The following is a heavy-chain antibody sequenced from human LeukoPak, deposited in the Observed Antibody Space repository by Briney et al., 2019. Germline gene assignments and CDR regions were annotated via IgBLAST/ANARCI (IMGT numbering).Heavy chain of an antibody. CDR1: GFTVSSNY. CDR3: ARVSSSWPYYYYYYMDV. CDR2: IYSGGST. V-gene: IGHV3-53*01. J-gene: IGHJ6*03. Sequence: EPGGSLRLSCAASGFTVSSNYMSWVRQAPGKGLEWVSVIYSGGSTYYADSVKGRFTISRDNSKNTLYLQMNSLRAEDTAVYYCARVSSSWPYYYYYYMDVWGKGTTVTASS. D-gene: IGHD6-13*01.